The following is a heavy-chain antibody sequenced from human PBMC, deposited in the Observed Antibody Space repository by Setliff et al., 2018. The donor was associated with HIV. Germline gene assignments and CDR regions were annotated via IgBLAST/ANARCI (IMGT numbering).Heavy chain of an antibody. D-gene: IGHD2-21*02. CDR3: AREGDGIDF. CDR2: LHLSGDT. V-gene: IGHV4-61*02. J-gene: IGHJ4*02. CDR1: GDSINGGTYY. Sequence: SETLSLTCTVSGDSINGGTYYWSWIRQPAGKGLEWIGRLHLSGDTNYNPSLKSRVTMSIDTSKNQISLKLTAVTAADSAVYYCAREGDGIDFWGQGTLVTV.